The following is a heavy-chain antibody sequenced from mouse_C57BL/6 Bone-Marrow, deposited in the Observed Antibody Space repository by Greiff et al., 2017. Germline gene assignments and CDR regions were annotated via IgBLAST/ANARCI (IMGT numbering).Heavy chain of an antibody. J-gene: IGHJ3*01. CDR3: ARGGDDEGFAY. CDR2: IYPGVGDT. D-gene: IGHD2-13*01. CDR1: GYAFSSSW. Sequence: QVQLQQSGPELVKPGASVKISCKASGYAFSSSWMNWVKQGPGKGLEWIGRIYPGVGDTNYNGKFKGKATLTADKSSSTAYMQLSSLTSEDSAVYICARGGDDEGFAYWGRGTLVTVSA. V-gene: IGHV1-82*01.